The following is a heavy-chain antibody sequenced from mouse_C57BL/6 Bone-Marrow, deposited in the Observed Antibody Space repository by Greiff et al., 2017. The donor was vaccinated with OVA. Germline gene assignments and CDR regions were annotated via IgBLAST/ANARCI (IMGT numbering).Heavy chain of an antibody. V-gene: IGHV1-84*01. CDR2: IYPGSGNT. J-gene: IGHJ2*01. CDR3: ARGDWDYFDY. D-gene: IGHD4-1*01. CDR1: GYTFTDYY. Sequence: QVQLKESGPELVKPGASVKISCKASGYTFTDYYINWVKQRPGQGLEWIGWIYPGSGNTKYNEKFKGKATLTVDKSSTTAYMQLSSLTSEDSAVFFCARGDWDYFDYWGQGTTLTVSS.